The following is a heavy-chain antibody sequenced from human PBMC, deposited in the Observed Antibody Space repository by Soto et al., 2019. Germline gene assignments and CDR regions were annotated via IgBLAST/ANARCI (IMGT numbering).Heavy chain of an antibody. D-gene: IGHD1-26*01. J-gene: IGHJ5*02. Sequence: GGSLRLSCVASGFIFENFGMSWVRQAPGKGLEWISSISGSGFKKYYADSVKGRFTISRDNSKSTVYLELNNLSAEETAVYHCAKNQGVELVPLATVDWFDPWGQGSVCTISS. V-gene: IGHV3-23*01. CDR2: ISGSGFKK. CDR3: AKNQGVELVPLATVDWFDP. CDR1: GFIFENFG.